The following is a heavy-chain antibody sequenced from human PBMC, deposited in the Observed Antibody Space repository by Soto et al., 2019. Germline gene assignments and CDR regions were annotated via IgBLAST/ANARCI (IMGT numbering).Heavy chain of an antibody. Sequence: EVQLVESGGGLVKPGGSLRLSCAASGFTFSSYSMNWVRQAPGKGLEWVSSISSSSSYIYYADSVKGRFTISRDNAKNSLYLQMNSLRAEDTAVYYCARVRGYDILTGGTPYYYYGMDVWGQGTTVTVSS. CDR2: ISSSSSYI. J-gene: IGHJ6*02. CDR1: GFTFSSYS. V-gene: IGHV3-21*01. D-gene: IGHD3-9*01. CDR3: ARVRGYDILTGGTPYYYYGMDV.